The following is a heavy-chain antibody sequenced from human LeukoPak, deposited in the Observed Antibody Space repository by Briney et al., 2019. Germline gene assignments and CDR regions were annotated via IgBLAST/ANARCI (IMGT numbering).Heavy chain of an antibody. Sequence: GGSLRLSCTVSGFTVSSNSMSWVRQAPGKGLEWVSGISWNSGSIGYADSAKGRFTISRDNAKNSLYLQMNSLRAEDTALYYCAKGYRKGRWLPLDYWGQGTLVTVSS. V-gene: IGHV3-9*01. J-gene: IGHJ4*02. CDR1: GFTVSSNS. CDR3: AKGYRKGRWLPLDY. D-gene: IGHD5-24*01. CDR2: ISWNSGSI.